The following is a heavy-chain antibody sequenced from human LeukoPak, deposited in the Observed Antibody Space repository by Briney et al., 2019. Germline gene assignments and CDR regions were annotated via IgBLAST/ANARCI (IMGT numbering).Heavy chain of an antibody. CDR1: GGSISSYY. D-gene: IGHD6-13*01. CDR2: IYYSGST. J-gene: IGHJ4*02. V-gene: IGHV4-59*01. Sequence: PSETLSLTCTVSGGSISSYYWSWIRQPPGKGLEWIGYIYYSGSTNYNPSLKSRVTISVDTSKNQFSLKLSSVTAADTAVYYCARAEEAAAGFDYWGQGTLVTVSS. CDR3: ARAEEAAAGFDY.